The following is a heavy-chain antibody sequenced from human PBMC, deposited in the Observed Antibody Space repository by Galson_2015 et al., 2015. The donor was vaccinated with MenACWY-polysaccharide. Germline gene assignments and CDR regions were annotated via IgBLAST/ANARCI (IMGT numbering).Heavy chain of an antibody. J-gene: IGHJ5*02. V-gene: IGHV3-23*01. CDR3: AKDSIECGSVAGCIDL. Sequence: SPRLSCATSGFTFTSYAMSWVRQAPGKGLEWVSAIRSSRTKTYYADSVKGRFTISRDNSKNTRYLKMNSLRAEDTAVYYCAKDSIECGSVAGCIDLWGKGTLVTVSS. CDR1: GFTFTSYA. CDR2: IRSSRTKT. D-gene: IGHD1-26*01.